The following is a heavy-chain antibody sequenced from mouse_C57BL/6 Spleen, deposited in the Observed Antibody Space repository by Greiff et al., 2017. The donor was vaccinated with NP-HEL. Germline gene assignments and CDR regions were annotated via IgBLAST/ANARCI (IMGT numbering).Heavy chain of an antibody. J-gene: IGHJ2*01. Sequence: VKLQQPGAELVKPGASVKMSCKASGYTFTSYWITWVKQRPGQGLEWIGDIYPGSGSTNYNEKFKSKATLTVATSSSTAYMQLSSLTSADSAVFYCARSPPYDVGYFDYWGQGTTLTVSS. CDR3: ARSPPYDVGYFDY. CDR2: IYPGSGST. V-gene: IGHV1-55*01. D-gene: IGHD2-12*01. CDR1: GYTFTSYW.